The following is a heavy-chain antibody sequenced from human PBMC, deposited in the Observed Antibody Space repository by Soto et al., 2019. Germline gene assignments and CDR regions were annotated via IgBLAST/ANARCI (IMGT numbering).Heavy chain of an antibody. J-gene: IGHJ5*02. CDR3: ARGQDTAMDLYNWFDP. V-gene: IGHV1-18*04. CDR1: GYTFTSYG. D-gene: IGHD5-18*01. Sequence: ASVKVSCKASGYTFTSYGISWVRQAPGQGLEWMGWISAYNGDTNYAQKLQGRVTMATDTSTSTAYMELRSLRSDDTAVYYCARGQDTAMDLYNWFDPWGQGTLVTVSS. CDR2: ISAYNGDT.